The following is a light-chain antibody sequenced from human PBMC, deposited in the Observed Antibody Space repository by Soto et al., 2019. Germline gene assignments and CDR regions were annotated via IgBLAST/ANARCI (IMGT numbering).Light chain of an antibody. J-gene: IGLJ1*01. V-gene: IGLV2-23*01. CDR3: CSYAGSSTPYV. Sequence: QSALTQPASVSGSPGKSITISCTGTISDVGSYNLVSWYKQHPGKAPKLLIYEGSKRPSGVSNRFSGSKSGNTASLTSSGLQAEDEADYYCCSYAGSSTPYVFGTGTKVTVL. CDR2: EGS. CDR1: ISDVGSYNL.